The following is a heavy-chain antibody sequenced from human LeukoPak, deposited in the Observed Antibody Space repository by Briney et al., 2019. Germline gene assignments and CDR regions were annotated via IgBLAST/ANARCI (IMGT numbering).Heavy chain of an antibody. J-gene: IGHJ4*02. CDR3: ARDLMWQQLGSKPRPGY. CDR2: ISGSGDIT. D-gene: IGHD6-13*01. CDR1: GFTFSSLA. V-gene: IGHV3-23*01. Sequence: GGSLRLSCAASGFTFSSLAMSWVRQAPGKGLEWVSDISGSGDITDYADSVKGRFTISRDNSKNTVYLQMNSLRAEDTAVYYCARDLMWQQLGSKPRPGYWGQGTLVTVSS.